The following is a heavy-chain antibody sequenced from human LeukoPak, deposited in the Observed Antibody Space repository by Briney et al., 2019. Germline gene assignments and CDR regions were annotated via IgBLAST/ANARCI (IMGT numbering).Heavy chain of an antibody. D-gene: IGHD5-12*01. J-gene: IGHJ6*03. CDR3: ARRRGNSGYDMGNYYMDV. V-gene: IGHV1-18*01. CDR1: GYTFPSYG. CDR2: ISAYNGNT. Sequence: ASVKVSCKASGYTFPSYGISWVRQAPGQGLEWMGWISAYNGNTNYAQKFQGRVTITADKSTSTAYMELSSLRSEDTAMYYCARRRGNSGYDMGNYYMDVWGKGTTVTVSS.